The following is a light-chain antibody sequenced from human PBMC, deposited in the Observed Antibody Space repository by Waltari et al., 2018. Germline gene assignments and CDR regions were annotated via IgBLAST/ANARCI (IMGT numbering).Light chain of an antibody. CDR3: ASYTSGNTLYV. Sequence: QSALTQPASVSGSPGQSITSTCTATHSDVADYNLFSWYQHYPGKAPKVVIYKVSDRPSGVSSRFSGSKSGNTASLTISGLQPEDEADYFCASYTSGNTLYVFGTGTKVTVL. J-gene: IGLJ1*01. CDR1: HSDVADYNL. CDR2: KVS. V-gene: IGLV2-14*01.